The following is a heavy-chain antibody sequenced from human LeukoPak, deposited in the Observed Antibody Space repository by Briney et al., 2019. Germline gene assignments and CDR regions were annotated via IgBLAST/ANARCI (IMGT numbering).Heavy chain of an antibody. CDR3: ARGEDQLLSYYYYGMDV. CDR2: MNPNSGNT. CDR1: GYTFTSYG. Sequence: ASVKVSCKASGYTFTSYGISWVRQAPGQGLEWMGWMNPNSGNTGYAQKFQGRVTMTRNTSISTAYMELSSLRSEDTAVYYCARGEDQLLSYYYYGMDVWGQGTTVTVSS. J-gene: IGHJ6*02. D-gene: IGHD2-2*01. V-gene: IGHV1-8*02.